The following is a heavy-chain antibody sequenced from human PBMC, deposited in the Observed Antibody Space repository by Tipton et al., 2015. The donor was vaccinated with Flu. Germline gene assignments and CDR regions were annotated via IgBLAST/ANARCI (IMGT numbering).Heavy chain of an antibody. CDR1: GFTVSSNS. Sequence: GSLRLSCAASGFTVSSNSMSWVRQAPGKGLEWISLIYSAGSTYYADSVKGRFTISRDNSKNTLYLQMNSLRAEDTAVYYCAKVFGVVIINDAFDIWGQGTMVTVSS. CDR3: AKVFGVVIINDAFDI. V-gene: IGHV3-53*01. CDR2: IYSAGST. D-gene: IGHD3-3*01. J-gene: IGHJ3*02.